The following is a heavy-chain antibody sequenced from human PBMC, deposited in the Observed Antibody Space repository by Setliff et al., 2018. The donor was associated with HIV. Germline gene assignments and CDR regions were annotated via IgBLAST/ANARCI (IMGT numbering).Heavy chain of an antibody. CDR1: GYTFIGYY. V-gene: IGHV1-2*02. CDR2: INPNSGGT. D-gene: IGHD4-17*01. J-gene: IGHJ4*02. CDR3: ARGVDYGDYLSFDY. Sequence: RASVKVSCKTSGYTFIGYYIHWVRQAPGQGLEWMGWINPNSGGTIYAQKFQGGVTMASDASINTAYMELRRLKSDDTAVYYCARGVDYGDYLSFDYWGQGTLVTVSS.